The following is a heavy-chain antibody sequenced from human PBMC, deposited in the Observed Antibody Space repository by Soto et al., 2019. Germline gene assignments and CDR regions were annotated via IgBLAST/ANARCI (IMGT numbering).Heavy chain of an antibody. Sequence: GGSLRLSCAASGFTFNSYWMSWVRQAPGKGLEWVANINQDGSEKYYVGSVKGRFTISRDNAKNSLYLQMNSLRAEETAEYYCTSAADSKGEPSGLFRAPNYYYYMDVWGKGTTVTVSS. CDR1: GFTFNSYW. D-gene: IGHD3-3*01. CDR2: INQDGSEK. CDR3: TSAADSKGEPSGLFRAPNYYYYMDV. J-gene: IGHJ6*03. V-gene: IGHV3-7*01.